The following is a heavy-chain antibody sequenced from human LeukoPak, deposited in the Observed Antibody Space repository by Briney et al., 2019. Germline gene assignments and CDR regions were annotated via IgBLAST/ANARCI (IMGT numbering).Heavy chain of an antibody. Sequence: GASVKVSCKASGYTFSSYGINWVRQAPGQGLEWMGWINTNTGNPTYAQGFTGRFVFSLDTSVSTAYLQISSLKAEDTAVYYCARAKSQFYFDYWGQGTLVTVSS. J-gene: IGHJ4*02. V-gene: IGHV7-4-1*02. CDR3: ARAKSQFYFDY. CDR2: INTNTGNP. CDR1: GYTFSSYG.